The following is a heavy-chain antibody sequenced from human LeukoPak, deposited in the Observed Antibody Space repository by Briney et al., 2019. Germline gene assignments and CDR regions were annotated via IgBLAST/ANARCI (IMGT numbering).Heavy chain of an antibody. CDR3: GRDPNGDYIGAFEF. V-gene: IGHV3-23*01. CDR2: IKGSGSYA. CDR1: DFTFANYA. Sequence: GGSLRLSCVGSDFTFANYAMTWVRLTPGKGLEWVSSIKGSGSYAMYADSVSGRFTTSRDNSRNTIFLQMTSLRTEDTAIYYCGRDPNGDYIGAFEFWGLGTLVSVSS. J-gene: IGHJ3*01. D-gene: IGHD4-17*01.